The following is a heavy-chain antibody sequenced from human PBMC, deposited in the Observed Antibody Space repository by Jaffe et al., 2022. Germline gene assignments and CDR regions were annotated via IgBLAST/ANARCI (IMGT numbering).Heavy chain of an antibody. D-gene: IGHD5-12*01. CDR2: IRYDGSNK. CDR3: AKDPGKGGYEFTVYFDY. J-gene: IGHJ4*02. V-gene: IGHV3-30*02. CDR1: GFTFSSYG. Sequence: QVQLVESGGGVVQPGGSLRLSCAASGFTFSSYGMHWVRQAPGKGLEWVAFIRYDGSNKYYADSVKGRFTISRDNSKNTLYLQMNSLRAEDTAVYYCAKDPGKGGYEFTVYFDYWGQGTLVTVSS.